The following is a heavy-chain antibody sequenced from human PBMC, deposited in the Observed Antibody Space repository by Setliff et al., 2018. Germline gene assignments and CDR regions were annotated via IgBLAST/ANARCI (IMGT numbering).Heavy chain of an antibody. D-gene: IGHD1-26*01. V-gene: IGHV3-23*01. CDR2: ISASGDTT. Sequence: LRLSCAASGFTFSTYGLNWVRQAPGKGLEWVSIISASGDTTYYADSVKGRFTISRDNSKNTLYLQMNSLRAEDTAVYYCCSGSYLFVYWGQGSLVTVSS. J-gene: IGHJ4*02. CDR1: GFTFSTYG. CDR3: CSGSYLFVY.